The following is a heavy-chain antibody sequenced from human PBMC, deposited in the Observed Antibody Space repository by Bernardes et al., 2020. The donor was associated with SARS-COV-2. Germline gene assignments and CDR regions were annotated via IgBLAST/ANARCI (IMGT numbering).Heavy chain of an antibody. CDR3: ARDPGLFFTGSFDS. Sequence: SETLSLTCTVAGGSITSSYWSWIRQPPGKGLEWIGYVYHIGTTSYNPSLKSRVTISLGTSNTQFSLKLKSVTAADTALYYWARDPGLFFTGSFDSWVTGTVVTVSS. J-gene: IGHJ4*02. CDR2: VYHIGTT. V-gene: IGHV4-59*01. CDR1: GGSITSSY.